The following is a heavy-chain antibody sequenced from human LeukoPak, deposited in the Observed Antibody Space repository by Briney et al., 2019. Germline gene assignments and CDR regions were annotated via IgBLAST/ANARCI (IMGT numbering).Heavy chain of an antibody. V-gene: IGHV3-23*01. CDR2: VSGSGGST. D-gene: IGHD2-8*01. CDR1: GFTFSSYG. CDR3: ARSNGHDAFDI. J-gene: IGHJ3*02. Sequence: PGGSERLSCAASGFTFSSYGMSWLRQAPGKGLEWVSAVSGSGGSTYYADSVKGRFTISRDNSKNTLYLQMNSLRAEDTAVYYCARSNGHDAFDIWGQGTMVTVSS.